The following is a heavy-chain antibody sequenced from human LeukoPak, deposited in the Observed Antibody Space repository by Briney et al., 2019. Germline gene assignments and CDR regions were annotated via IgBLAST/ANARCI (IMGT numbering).Heavy chain of an antibody. CDR3: ARVRGYCSSTSCYSPTGYYYYYMDV. J-gene: IGHJ6*03. V-gene: IGHV1-46*01. D-gene: IGHD2-2*02. Sequence: PSVKVSCKASGYTFTSYYMHWVRQAPGQGLEWMGIINPSGGSTSYAQKFQGRVTITTDESTSTAYMELSSLRSEDTAVYYCARVRGYCSSTSCYSPTGYYYYYMDVWGKGTTVTVSS. CDR2: INPSGGST. CDR1: GYTFTSYY.